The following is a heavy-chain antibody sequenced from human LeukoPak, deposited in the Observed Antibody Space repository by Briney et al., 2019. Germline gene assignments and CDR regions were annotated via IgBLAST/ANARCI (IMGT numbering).Heavy chain of an antibody. Sequence: GSLRLSCAASGFTFSSYSMNWVRQAPGKGLEWVSSISSSSSYIYYADSVKGRFTISRDNAKNSLYLQINSLRAEDTAVYYCARVSRGKWELLGAHDYWGQGTLVTVSS. CDR2: ISSSSSYI. CDR3: ARVSRGKWELLGAHDY. V-gene: IGHV3-21*01. J-gene: IGHJ4*02. D-gene: IGHD1-26*01. CDR1: GFTFSSYS.